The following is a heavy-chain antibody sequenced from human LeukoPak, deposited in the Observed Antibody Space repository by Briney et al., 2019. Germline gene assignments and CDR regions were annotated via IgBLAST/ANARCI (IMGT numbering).Heavy chain of an antibody. V-gene: IGHV3-53*01. D-gene: IGHD6-13*01. J-gene: IGHJ4*02. CDR2: IYSGGST. CDR1: GFTVSSNY. Sequence: GGSLRLSCAASGFTVSSNYMSWVRQAPGKGLEWVSVIYSGGSTYYADSVKGRFTISRDNSKNTLYLQMNSLRAEDTAVYYCARDSYDHNAAAGMIWGQGTLVTVSS. CDR3: ARDSYDHNAAAGMI.